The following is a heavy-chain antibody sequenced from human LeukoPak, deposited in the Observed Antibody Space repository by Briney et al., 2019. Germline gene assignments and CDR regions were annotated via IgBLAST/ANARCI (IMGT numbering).Heavy chain of an antibody. J-gene: IGHJ3*02. CDR2: ISHDGSNI. D-gene: IGHD2-21*02. CDR1: GFTFGSYG. V-gene: IGHV3-30*03. Sequence: GGSLRLSCAASGFTFGSYGMSWVRQAPDQELEWVAVISHDGSNIYNADFVKGRFTISRDNSKNTLYLQMNGLTAGDTAVYYCARGDVVIPAIWAFDIWGQGTMVTVSS. CDR3: ARGDVVIPAIWAFDI.